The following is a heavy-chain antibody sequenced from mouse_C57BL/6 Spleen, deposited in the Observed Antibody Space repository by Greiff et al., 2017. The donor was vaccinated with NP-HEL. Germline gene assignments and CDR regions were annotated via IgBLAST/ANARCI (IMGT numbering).Heavy chain of an antibody. CDR2: IDPSDSYT. CDR3: ARGGEPYDYDLHYFDY. D-gene: IGHD2-4*01. CDR1: GYTFTSYW. V-gene: IGHV1-50*01. Sequence: QVQLKQPGAELVKPGASVKLSCKASGYTFTSYWMQWVKQRPGQGLEWIGEIDPSDSYTNYNQKFKGKATLTVDTSSSTAYMQLSSLTSEDSAVYYCARGGEPYDYDLHYFDYWGQGTTLTVSS. J-gene: IGHJ2*01.